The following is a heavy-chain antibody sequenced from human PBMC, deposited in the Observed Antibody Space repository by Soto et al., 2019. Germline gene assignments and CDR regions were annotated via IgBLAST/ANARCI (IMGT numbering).Heavy chain of an antibody. Sequence: QVQLVQSGAEVKKPGASVKVSCKASGYTFTSYDINWVRQATGQGLEWMGWMNPNSGNTGYAQKFQGRVTMTRNTSISTAYKELSSLRSEDTAVYYCARVTYDFWSGYYPPDYWGQGTLVTVSS. CDR3: ARVTYDFWSGYYPPDY. CDR1: GYTFTSYD. J-gene: IGHJ4*02. V-gene: IGHV1-8*01. D-gene: IGHD3-3*01. CDR2: MNPNSGNT.